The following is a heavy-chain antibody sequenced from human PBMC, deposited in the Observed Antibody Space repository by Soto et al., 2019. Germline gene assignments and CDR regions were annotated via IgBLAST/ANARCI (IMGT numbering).Heavy chain of an antibody. Sequence: QVQLVESGGGVVQPGRSLRLSCVASGFSFSNHDMDWVRQAPGKEPEWVASIGYDGSKRYYADSVKGRFTISRDNSKNTPYLQLKGLRADDTAVYYCARDQLRTTLPLFDYWGQGTLVTVSS. CDR1: GFSFSNHD. CDR3: ARDQLRTTLPLFDY. CDR2: IGYDGSKR. V-gene: IGHV3-33*01. D-gene: IGHD1-1*01. J-gene: IGHJ4*02.